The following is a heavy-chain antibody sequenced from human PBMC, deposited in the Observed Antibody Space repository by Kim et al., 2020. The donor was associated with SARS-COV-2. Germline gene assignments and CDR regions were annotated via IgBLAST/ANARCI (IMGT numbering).Heavy chain of an antibody. J-gene: IGHJ4*02. CDR3: ARHGGSHFLY. Sequence: TKYNPTLKSRVTISVDTSQNQFSLKLSSVTAADTAVYYCARHGGSHFLYWGQGTLVTVSS. D-gene: IGHD1-26*01. CDR2: T. V-gene: IGHV4-59*08.